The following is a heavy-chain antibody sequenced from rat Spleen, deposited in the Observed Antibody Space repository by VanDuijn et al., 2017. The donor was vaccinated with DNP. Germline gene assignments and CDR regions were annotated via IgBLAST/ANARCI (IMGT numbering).Heavy chain of an antibody. CDR3: TTGGAFYFDY. Sequence: EVQLVGSGGGLVQPGRSLKLSCAASGFTFSNYYMAWVRQAPEKGLEWVAAISPSGSRTYYPDSVKGRFTISRDNAKSTLYLQMDSLRSEDTATYYCTTGGAFYFDYWGQGVMVTVSS. CDR2: ISPSGSRT. J-gene: IGHJ2*01. V-gene: IGHV5-27*01. D-gene: IGHD5-1*01. CDR1: GFTFSNYY.